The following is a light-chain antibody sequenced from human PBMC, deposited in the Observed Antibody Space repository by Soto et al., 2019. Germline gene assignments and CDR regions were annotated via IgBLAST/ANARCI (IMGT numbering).Light chain of an antibody. CDR1: QSISSW. J-gene: IGKJ2*01. V-gene: IGKV1-5*03. Sequence: DIQMTQSPSTLSASVGDRVTITCRASQSISSWLAWYQQKPGKAPKLLMYKASSLESGVPSTFSGSGSGTEFTLTISSLQPDDFATYYCQQYDIYPYTFGQGTKLES. CDR3: QQYDIYPYT. CDR2: KAS.